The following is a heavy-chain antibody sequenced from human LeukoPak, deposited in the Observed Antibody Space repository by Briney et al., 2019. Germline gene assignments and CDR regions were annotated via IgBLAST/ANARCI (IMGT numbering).Heavy chain of an antibody. Sequence: KPGGSLRLSCAASGFTFSNAWMSWVRQAPGKGLEWVGLIKSKSEGGTTDYAAPVKGRFTISRDDSKNTVYLRMNSLKIEDTAVYYCTTAPPRTAMAKNWGQGTPVTVSS. CDR1: GFTFSNAW. V-gene: IGHV3-15*01. J-gene: IGHJ4*02. CDR2: IKSKSEGGTT. D-gene: IGHD5-18*01. CDR3: TTAPPRTAMAKN.